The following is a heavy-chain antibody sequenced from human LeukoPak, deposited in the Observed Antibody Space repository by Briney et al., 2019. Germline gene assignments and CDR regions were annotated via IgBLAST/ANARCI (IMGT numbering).Heavy chain of an antibody. D-gene: IGHD2-2*01. J-gene: IGHJ6*02. CDR2: ISWNSGSI. CDR1: GFTFDDYA. CDR3: AKDIFLGYCSSTSCSARLGLMDV. Sequence: GGSLRLSCAASGFTFDDYAMHWVRQAPGKGLEWVSGISWNSGSIGYADSVKGRFTISRDNAKNSLYQQMNSLRAEDTALYYCAKDIFLGYCSSTSCSARLGLMDVWGQGTTVTVSS. V-gene: IGHV3-9*01.